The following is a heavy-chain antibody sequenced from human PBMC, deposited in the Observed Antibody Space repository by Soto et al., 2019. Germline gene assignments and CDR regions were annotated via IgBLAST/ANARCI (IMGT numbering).Heavy chain of an antibody. Sequence: SETLSLTCTVSGGSISSYYWSWIRQPPGKGLEWIGYIYDSGSTNYNPSLKSRVTISVDTSKNQFSLKLSSVTAADTAVYYCASSIGSSWSGGFDYWGQGTLVTVSS. D-gene: IGHD6-13*01. CDR2: IYDSGST. CDR1: GGSISSYY. V-gene: IGHV4-59*01. J-gene: IGHJ4*02. CDR3: ASSIGSSWSGGFDY.